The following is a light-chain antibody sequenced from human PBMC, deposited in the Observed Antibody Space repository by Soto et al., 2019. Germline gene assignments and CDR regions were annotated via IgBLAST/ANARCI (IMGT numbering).Light chain of an antibody. V-gene: IGKV1-27*01. CDR1: QTISSW. CDR3: QKCNSAPFT. Sequence: DIQMTQSPSTLSGSVGDRVTITCRASQTISSWLAWYQQKPGKVPKILIYAASSLVSGVPSRFSGSGSGTDFTLTISSLQPEDVATYYCQKCNSAPFTFGPGTKVDIK. CDR2: AAS. J-gene: IGKJ3*01.